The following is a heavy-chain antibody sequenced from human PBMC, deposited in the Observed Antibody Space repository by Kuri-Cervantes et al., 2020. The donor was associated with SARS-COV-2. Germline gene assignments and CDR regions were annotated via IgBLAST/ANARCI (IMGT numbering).Heavy chain of an antibody. Sequence: GGSLRLSCAASGFTFSSYGMHWVRQAPGKGLEWVAFIRYDGSNKYYADSVKGRFTIPRDNSKNTLYLQMNSLRAEDTAVYYCAKIPIIAAAGADAFGIWGQGTMVTVSS. CDR3: AKIPIIAAAGADAFGI. CDR1: GFTFSSYG. D-gene: IGHD6-13*01. J-gene: IGHJ3*02. CDR2: IRYDGSNK. V-gene: IGHV3-30*02.